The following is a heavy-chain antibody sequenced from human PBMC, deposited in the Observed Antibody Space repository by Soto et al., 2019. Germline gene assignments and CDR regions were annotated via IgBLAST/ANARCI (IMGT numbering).Heavy chain of an antibody. J-gene: IGHJ3*02. D-gene: IGHD6-13*01. CDR2: IGGSGGST. V-gene: IGHV3-23*01. CDR3: AKSLRYKAAAARDAFDI. CDR1: GFTFNAYA. Sequence: EVQLLESGGGLVQPGGSLRLSCAASGFTFNAYAMNWVRQAPGKGLEWVSGIGGSGGSTFYADSVTGRFTASRDNSKSTLYLQMNSLRADDTAVYYCAKSLRYKAAAARDAFDIWGQGTMVTVSS.